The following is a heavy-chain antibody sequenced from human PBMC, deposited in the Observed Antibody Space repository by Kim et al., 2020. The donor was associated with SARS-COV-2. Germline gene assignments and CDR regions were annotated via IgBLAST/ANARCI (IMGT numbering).Heavy chain of an antibody. D-gene: IGHD2-21*02. CDR2: IYYSGST. Sequence: SETLSLTCTVSGGSISSYYWSWIRQPPGKGLEWIGYIYYSGSTNYNPSLKSRVTISVDTSKNQFSLKLSSVTAADTAVYYCARESGEGAYCGGDCPNWFDPWGQGTLVTVSS. V-gene: IGHV4-59*13. J-gene: IGHJ5*02. CDR1: GGSISSYY. CDR3: ARESGEGAYCGGDCPNWFDP.